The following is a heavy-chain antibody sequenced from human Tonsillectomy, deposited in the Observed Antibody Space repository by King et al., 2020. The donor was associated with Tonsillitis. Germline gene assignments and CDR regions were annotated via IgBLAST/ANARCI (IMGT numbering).Heavy chain of an antibody. V-gene: IGHV1-69*09. D-gene: IGHD3-22*01. CDR3: ARDLRYDYDTGGQDAFDI. Sequence: QLVQSVAEVKKPGSSVKVSCKASGGTFSSYAISWVRQAPGQGLEWMGRIIPILGIVDYAQKFQGRVTITADTSTSTAYVDLSSLRFEDTAVYYCARDLRYDYDTGGQDAFDIWGQGTMVTASS. CDR1: GGTFSSYA. CDR2: IIPILGIV. J-gene: IGHJ3*02.